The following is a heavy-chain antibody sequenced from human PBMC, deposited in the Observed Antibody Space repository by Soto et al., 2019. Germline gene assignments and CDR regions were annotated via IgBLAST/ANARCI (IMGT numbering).Heavy chain of an antibody. V-gene: IGHV3-74*01. CDR3: ARGVAAAGTFYYYYMDV. J-gene: IGHJ6*03. Sequence: PGGSLRLSCAASGFTFSSYWMHWVRQAPGKGLVWVSRISSDGSSTSYADSVKGRFTISRDNAKNTLYLQMNSLRAEDTAVYYCARGVAAAGTFYYYYMDVWGKGTTVTVS. CDR1: GFTFSSYW. D-gene: IGHD6-13*01. CDR2: ISSDGSST.